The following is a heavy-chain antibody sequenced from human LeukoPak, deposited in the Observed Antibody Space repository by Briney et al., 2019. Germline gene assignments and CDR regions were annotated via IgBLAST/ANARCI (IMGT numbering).Heavy chain of an antibody. CDR2: IYTSGST. V-gene: IGHV4-4*09. CDR1: GGSISSYY. D-gene: IGHD2-15*01. Sequence: PSETLSLTCTVSGGSISSYYWSWIRQPPGKGLEWIGYIYTSGSTNYNPSLKSRVTISVDTSKNQFSLKLSSVTAADTAVYYCARHGSLCSGGSCYSDYYYYMDVWGKGTTVTVSS. J-gene: IGHJ6*03. CDR3: ARHGSLCSGGSCYSDYYYYMDV.